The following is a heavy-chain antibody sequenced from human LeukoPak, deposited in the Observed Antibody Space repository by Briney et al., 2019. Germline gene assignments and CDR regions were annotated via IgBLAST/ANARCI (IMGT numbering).Heavy chain of an antibody. CDR2: IYYSGST. CDR3: ARMGGTTTYGMDV. V-gene: IGHV4-31*03. Sequence: SQTLSLTCTVSGGSISSGGYYWSWIRQHPGKGLEWIGYIYYSGSTYYNPSLESRVTISLDTSKNQFSLKLSSVTAADTAVYYCARMGGTTTYGMDVWGQGNTVTVSP. CDR1: GGSISSGGYY. J-gene: IGHJ6*01. D-gene: IGHD1-1*01.